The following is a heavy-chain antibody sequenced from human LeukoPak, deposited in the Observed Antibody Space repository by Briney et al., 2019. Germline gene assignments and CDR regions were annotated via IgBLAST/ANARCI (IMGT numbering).Heavy chain of an antibody. D-gene: IGHD1-26*01. J-gene: IGHJ4*02. CDR1: GGSISSYY. CDR3: ARAPAWDLLSLAYFDY. CDR2: ISYSGST. Sequence: SETLSLTCTVSGGSISSYYWSWIRQPPGKGLEWIGYISYSGSTNYNPSLKSRVTISVDTSRNQFSLKLSSETPADTAVYYCARAPAWDLLSLAYFDYWGQGTLVTVSS. V-gene: IGHV4-59*01.